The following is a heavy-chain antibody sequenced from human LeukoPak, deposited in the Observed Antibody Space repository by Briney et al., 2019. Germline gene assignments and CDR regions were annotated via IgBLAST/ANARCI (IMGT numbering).Heavy chain of an antibody. V-gene: IGHV4-59*01. CDR1: GGSISSYY. J-gene: IGHJ4*02. D-gene: IGHD6-13*01. Sequence: PSETLSLTCTVSGGSISSYYWSWIRQPPGKGLEWIGYIYYSGSTNYNPSLKSRVTISVDTSKNQFSLKLSSVTAAATAVYYCARRGVAAGLDYWGQGTLVTVSS. CDR3: ARRGVAAGLDY. CDR2: IYYSGST.